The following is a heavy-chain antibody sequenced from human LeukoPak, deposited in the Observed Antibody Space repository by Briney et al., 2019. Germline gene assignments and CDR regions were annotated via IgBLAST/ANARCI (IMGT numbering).Heavy chain of an antibody. J-gene: IGHJ4*02. D-gene: IGHD1-1*01. Sequence: ASVKVSCKASGYTFTGYYMHWVRQAPGQGLERMGWINPNSGGTNYAQKFQGRVTMTRDTSISTAYMELSRLRSDDTAVYYCASEGKGYSSRYFDYWGQGTLVTVSS. V-gene: IGHV1-2*02. CDR1: GYTFTGYY. CDR3: ASEGKGYSSRYFDY. CDR2: INPNSGGT.